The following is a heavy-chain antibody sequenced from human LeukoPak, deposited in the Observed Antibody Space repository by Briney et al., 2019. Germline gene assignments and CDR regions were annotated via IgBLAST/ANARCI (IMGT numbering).Heavy chain of an antibody. V-gene: IGHV3-48*01. Sequence: GGSLRLFCAASGFTFSTYSMNWVRQAPGKGLEWVSYISSGSNTIYYADSVKGRFTISRDNAKNSLYLQMNSLRAEDTAVYYCATPFDYWGQGTLVTVPS. CDR1: GFTFSTYS. J-gene: IGHJ4*02. CDR3: ATPFDY. CDR2: ISSGSNTI.